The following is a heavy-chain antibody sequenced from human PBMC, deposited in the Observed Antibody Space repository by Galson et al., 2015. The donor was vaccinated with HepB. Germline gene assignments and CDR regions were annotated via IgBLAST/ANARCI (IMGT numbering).Heavy chain of an antibody. V-gene: IGHV1-69*02. J-gene: IGHJ6*02. Sequence: SVKVSCKASGGTFSSYTISWVRQAPGQGLEWMGRIIPILGIANYAQKFQGRVAITADKSTSTAYMELSSLRSEDTAVYYCASAGTGVVTAHYYYYGMDVWGQGTTVTVSS. CDR1: GGTFSSYT. CDR3: ASAGTGVVTAHYYYYGMDV. D-gene: IGHD2-21*02. CDR2: IIPILGIA.